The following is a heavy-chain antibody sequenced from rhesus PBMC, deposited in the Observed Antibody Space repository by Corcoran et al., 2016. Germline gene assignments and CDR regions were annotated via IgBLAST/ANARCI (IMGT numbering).Heavy chain of an antibody. CDR3: TRGDY. CDR2: ISRTGEII. Sequence: EVQLVESGGALVKPGGSRSLSCAASGFPFSSYDMSWFRQALGEGLEWVSSISRTGEIIYYTDSVKGRFTISRDNAKNSVSLQMNSLKTEDTAIYYCTRGDYWGQGVLVTVSS. J-gene: IGHJ4*01. CDR1: GFPFSSYD. V-gene: IGHV3S4*01.